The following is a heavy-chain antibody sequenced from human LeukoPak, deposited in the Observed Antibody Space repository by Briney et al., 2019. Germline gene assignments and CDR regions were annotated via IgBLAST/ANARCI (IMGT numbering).Heavy chain of an antibody. CDR2: ISGSGGIT. J-gene: IGHJ4*02. D-gene: IGHD3-22*01. V-gene: IGHV3-23*01. Sequence: GGSLRLSCAASGFTFSSCAMNWVRQAPGKGLEWVSGISGSGGITHYADSVRGRFTISRDNSKNTLYLQMDSLRAEDTAVYYCAKDPTDFDSSGQTYFDYWGQGSLVTVSS. CDR3: AKDPTDFDSSGQTYFDY. CDR1: GFTFSSCA.